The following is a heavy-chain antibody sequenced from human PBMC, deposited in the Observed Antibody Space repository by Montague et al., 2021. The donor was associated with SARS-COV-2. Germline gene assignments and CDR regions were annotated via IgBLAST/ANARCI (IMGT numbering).Heavy chain of an antibody. CDR1: GGSISSGGYY. CDR2: IYYSGST. D-gene: IGHD6-13*01. V-gene: IGHV4-31*03. J-gene: IGHJ4*02. Sequence: TLSLTCTVSGGSISSGGYYWSWIRQHPGKGLEWIGYIYYSGSTYYNPSLKSRVTISVDTSKNQFSLKLSSVTAADTAVYYCARDVAWYSSNWFDYWGQGTLVTVSS. CDR3: ARDVAWYSSNWFDY.